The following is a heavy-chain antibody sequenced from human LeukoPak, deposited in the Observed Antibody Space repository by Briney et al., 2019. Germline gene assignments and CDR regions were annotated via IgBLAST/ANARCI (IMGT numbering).Heavy chain of an antibody. CDR3: ARDEYSSSILFDY. CDR2: FDPEDGET. J-gene: IGHJ4*02. V-gene: IGHV1-24*01. Sequence: ASVKVSCKVSGYTLTELSMHWVRQAPGKGLEWMGGFDPEDGETIYAQKFQGRVTMTEDTSTDTAYMELSRLRSDDTAVYYCARDEYSSSILFDYWGQGTLVTVSS. D-gene: IGHD6-6*01. CDR1: GYTLTELS.